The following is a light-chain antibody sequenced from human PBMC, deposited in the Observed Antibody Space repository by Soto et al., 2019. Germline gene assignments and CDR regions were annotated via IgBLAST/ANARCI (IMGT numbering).Light chain of an antibody. CDR2: EVF. CDR3: SASTSRDTLL. J-gene: IGLJ2*01. V-gene: IGLV2-14*01. Sequence: QSALTQPPSASGSPGQSVTISCTGTGSDIGAYQYVSWYQQHPGRAPKLIIYEVFHRPSGISNRFSGTKSGNTASLTISGLQAEDEAEYFCSASTSRDTLLFGGGTKVTVL. CDR1: GSDIGAYQY.